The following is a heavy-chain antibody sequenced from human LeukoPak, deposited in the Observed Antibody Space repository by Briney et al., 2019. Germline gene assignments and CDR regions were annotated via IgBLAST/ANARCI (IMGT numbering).Heavy chain of an antibody. Sequence: GGSLRLPCAASGFTFSSFGMHWVRQAPGKGLEWVAVICYDGNNKYYAESVKGRFTISRDNSKNTLYLQMNSPRAEDTAVYYCARAFTSTSYCYVEYWGEGTLVTVSS. CDR3: ARAFTSTSYCYVEY. D-gene: IGHD3-22*01. CDR2: ICYDGNNK. V-gene: IGHV3-33*01. J-gene: IGHJ4*02. CDR1: GFTFSSFG.